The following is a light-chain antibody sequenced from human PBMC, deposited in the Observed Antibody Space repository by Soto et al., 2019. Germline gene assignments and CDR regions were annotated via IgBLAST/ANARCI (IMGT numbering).Light chain of an antibody. CDR1: QTVSSN. CDR3: QQYRMSPNT. Sequence: EIVMTQSPVTLSVSPGERATLSCWASQTVSSNLAWYQKKPGQAPRLLMYGASTRAAGIPDRFSGSGSGTDFSLTIRGLKPEDFAVYYCQQYRMSPNTFGQGTRLEIK. J-gene: IGKJ5*01. V-gene: IGKV3-15*01. CDR2: GAS.